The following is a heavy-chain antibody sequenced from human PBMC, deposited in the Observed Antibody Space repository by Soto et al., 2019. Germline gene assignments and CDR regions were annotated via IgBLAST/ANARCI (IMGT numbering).Heavy chain of an antibody. J-gene: IGHJ6*02. D-gene: IGHD6-19*01. CDR3: ARNSEAGVWSDYYYYYGMDV. CDR1: GGPFSSYA. Sequence: SVKVSCKASGGPFSSYAISWVRQAPGQGLEWMGGIIPIFGTANYAQKFQGRVTITADESTSTAYMELSSLRSEDTAVYYCARNSEAGVWSDYYYYYGMDVWGQGTTVTVSS. CDR2: IIPIFGTA. V-gene: IGHV1-69*13.